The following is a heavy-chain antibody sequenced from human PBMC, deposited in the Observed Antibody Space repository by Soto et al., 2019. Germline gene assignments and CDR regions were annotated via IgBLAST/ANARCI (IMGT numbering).Heavy chain of an antibody. CDR2: IRWDSGSI. Sequence: EVQLVESGGGLVQPGRSLRLSCAASGFTFDDYAMHWVRQAPGKGLEWVSGIRWDSGSIGYADSVKGRFTISRDNAKNSLYLQMNSVRAEDTALYYCAKDIFNCSGGSCYPYYYYGMDVWGQGTTVTVSS. J-gene: IGHJ6*02. CDR1: GFTFDDYA. D-gene: IGHD2-15*01. CDR3: AKDIFNCSGGSCYPYYYYGMDV. V-gene: IGHV3-9*01.